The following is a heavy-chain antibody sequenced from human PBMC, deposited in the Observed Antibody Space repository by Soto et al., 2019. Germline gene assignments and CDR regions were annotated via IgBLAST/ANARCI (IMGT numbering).Heavy chain of an antibody. V-gene: IGHV3-53*01. D-gene: IGHD5-18*01. CDR2: IYSGGST. J-gene: IGHJ6*02. CDR3: ASYGSYGYREGGGMDV. CDR1: GFTVSSNY. Sequence: EVQLVESGGGLIQPGGSLRLSCAASGFTVSSNYMSWVRQAPGKGLEWVSVIYSGGSTYYADSVKGRFTISRDNSKNTLYLQMNGLRAEDTAVYYCASYGSYGYREGGGMDVWGQGTTVTVSS.